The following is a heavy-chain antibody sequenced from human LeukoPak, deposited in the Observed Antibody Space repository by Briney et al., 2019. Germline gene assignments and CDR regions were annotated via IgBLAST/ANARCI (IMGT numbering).Heavy chain of an antibody. CDR1: GGSISSGGYY. D-gene: IGHD4-17*01. J-gene: IGHJ4*02. Sequence: PSETLSLTCTVSGGSISSGGYYWSWIRQHPGEGLEWIGYIYYSGSTYYNPSLKSRVTISVDTSKNQFSLKLSSVTAADTAVYYCARARVSGDIFDYWGQGTLVTVSS. CDR2: IYYSGST. CDR3: ARARVSGDIFDY. V-gene: IGHV4-31*03.